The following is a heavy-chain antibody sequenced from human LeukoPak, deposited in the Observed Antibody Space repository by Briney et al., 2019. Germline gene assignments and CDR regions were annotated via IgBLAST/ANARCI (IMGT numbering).Heavy chain of an antibody. CDR3: AKDRSLLTEEADYFDY. Sequence: PGGSLRLSCAASGFTFSSYAMSWVRQAPGKGLEWVSAISGSGGSTYYADSEKGRFTISRDNSKNTLYLQMNSLRAEDTAVYYCAKDRSLLTEEADYFDYWGQGTLVTVSS. D-gene: IGHD1-14*01. CDR1: GFTFSSYA. J-gene: IGHJ4*02. V-gene: IGHV3-23*01. CDR2: ISGSGGST.